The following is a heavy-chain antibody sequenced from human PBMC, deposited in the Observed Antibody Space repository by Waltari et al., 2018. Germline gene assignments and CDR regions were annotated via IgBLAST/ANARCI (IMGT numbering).Heavy chain of an antibody. CDR1: GYTFTGYY. Sequence: QVQLVQSGAEVKKPGASVKVSCKASGYTFTGYYMHWVRQAPGQGLEWMGRINPNSGGTNYAQKFQGRVTMTRDTSISTAYMELSRLRSDDTAVYYCAREGPVGIAAAGAATTDYWGQGTLVTVSS. CDR3: AREGPVGIAAAGAATTDY. D-gene: IGHD6-13*01. CDR2: INPNSGGT. J-gene: IGHJ4*02. V-gene: IGHV1-2*06.